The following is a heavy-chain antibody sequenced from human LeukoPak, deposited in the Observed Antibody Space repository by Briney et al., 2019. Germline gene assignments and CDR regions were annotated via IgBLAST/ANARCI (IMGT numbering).Heavy chain of an antibody. J-gene: IGHJ4*02. Sequence: GGSLTLSCAAAGFSVSNNFMSWVRQAPGKGREWVSLIYSGGSTYYADSVKGRFTISRDNSKNTLYVQMNSLRAEDTAVYYCARDAAEQQLVHYFDYWGQGTLVTVTS. CDR1: GFSVSNNF. CDR2: IYSGGST. D-gene: IGHD6-13*01. V-gene: IGHV3-53*01. CDR3: ARDAAEQQLVHYFDY.